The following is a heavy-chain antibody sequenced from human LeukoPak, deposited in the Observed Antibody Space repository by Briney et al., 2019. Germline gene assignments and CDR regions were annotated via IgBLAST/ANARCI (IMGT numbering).Heavy chain of an antibody. CDR1: GDSISRSGYY. J-gene: IGHJ4*02. CDR3: ARHDGRGGATMGALDS. CDR2: VDYSGTT. D-gene: IGHD5-12*01. V-gene: IGHV4-39*01. Sequence: PSETLSLTCSVSGDSISRSGYYWGWVRQPPGKGLEWIGSVDYSGTTWYNVPFKNRVTISIDTSQSQFSLRVRSVTAADTAVYFCARHDGRGGATMGALDSWGQGSLVTISS.